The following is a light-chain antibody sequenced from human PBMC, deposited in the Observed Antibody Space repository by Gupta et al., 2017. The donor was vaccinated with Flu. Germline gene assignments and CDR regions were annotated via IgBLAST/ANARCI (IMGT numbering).Light chain of an antibody. CDR3: CSVAGSYNWV. V-gene: IGLV2-11*01. CDR1: SSDVGGYNY. Sequence: SVTISCTGTSSDVGGYNYVSWYQQHPGKAPKVMIYDVTKRPAGVPDRFSGSKSGNTASLTISGLQAEDEADYYCCSVAGSYNWVFGGGTKLTVL. J-gene: IGLJ3*02. CDR2: DVT.